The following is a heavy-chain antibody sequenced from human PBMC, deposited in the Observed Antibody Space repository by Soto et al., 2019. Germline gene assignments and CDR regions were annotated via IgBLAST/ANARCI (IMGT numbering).Heavy chain of an antibody. D-gene: IGHD3-22*01. CDR2: IYPGDSDT. V-gene: IGHV5-51*01. J-gene: IGHJ4*02. CDR3: ARLDYYDSSGYYPGNNY. Sequence: GESLKISCKGSGYSFTSYWIGWVRQMPGKGLEWMGTIYPGDSDTRYSPSFQGQVTISADKSISTAYLQWSSLKASDTAMYYCARLDYYDSSGYYPGNNYWGQGTLVTVSS. CDR1: GYSFTSYW.